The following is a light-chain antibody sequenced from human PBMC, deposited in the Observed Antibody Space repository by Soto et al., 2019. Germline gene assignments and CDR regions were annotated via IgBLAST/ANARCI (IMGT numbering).Light chain of an antibody. CDR1: RSVNSN. CDR2: GAS. J-gene: IGKJ1*01. CDR3: QQYTFWPWT. V-gene: IGKV3-15*01. Sequence: ETVMTQSPATLSVSPGERATLSCRASRSVNSNLAWYQQKSGQPPRLLIYGASTRATGIPVRFSGSGSGTEFTLTINSLQSEDSAVYYCQQYTFWPWTLGQGTKVEIK.